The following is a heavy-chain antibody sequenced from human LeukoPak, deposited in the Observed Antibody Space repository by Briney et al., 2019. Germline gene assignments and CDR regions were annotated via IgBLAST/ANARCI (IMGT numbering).Heavy chain of an antibody. Sequence: SETLSLTCTVSGGSIGSYYWSWIRQPPGKGLEWIGYIYYSGSTNYNPSLKSRVTISVDTSKNQFSLKLSSVTAADTAVYYCARAESSSSGYYYYMDVWGKGTTVTVSS. CDR1: GGSIGSYY. V-gene: IGHV4-59*01. CDR3: ARAESSSSGYYYYMDV. CDR2: IYYSGST. J-gene: IGHJ6*03. D-gene: IGHD6-6*01.